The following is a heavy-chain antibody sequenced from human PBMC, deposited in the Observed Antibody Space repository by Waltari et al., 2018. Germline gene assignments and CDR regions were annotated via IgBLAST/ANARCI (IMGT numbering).Heavy chain of an antibody. D-gene: IGHD3-10*01. CDR3: AGGGSGEFDY. Sequence: QVQLVQSGAEVKKPGASVKVSCKASGYTFTSYDINWVRQATGQGLEWMGWMTPNVVNTGYAQKSQARVTRTRNTSISTAYMGLGSLRSEDTAVYYGAGGGSGEFDYWGQGTLVTVSS. V-gene: IGHV1-8*01. CDR2: MTPNVVNT. J-gene: IGHJ4*02. CDR1: GYTFTSYD.